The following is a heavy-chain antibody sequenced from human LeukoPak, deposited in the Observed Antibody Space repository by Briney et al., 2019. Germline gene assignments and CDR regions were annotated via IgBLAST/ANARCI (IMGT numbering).Heavy chain of an antibody. J-gene: IGHJ4*02. CDR2: ISYDGSKK. V-gene: IGHV3-30*07. D-gene: IGHD2/OR15-2a*01. Sequence: GGSLRLSCAASGLTFNTYAMHWVRQAPGKGLEWVAVISYDGSKKFYADSVKGRFTISRDKLNDMLYLQMSSLRNDDTGVYYCTRSGRGAFFKAYFDYWGQGTLVTVSS. CDR1: GLTFNTYA. CDR3: TRSGRGAFFKAYFDY.